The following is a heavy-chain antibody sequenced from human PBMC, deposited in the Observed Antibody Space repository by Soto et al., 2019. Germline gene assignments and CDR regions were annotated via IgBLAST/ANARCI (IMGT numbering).Heavy chain of an antibody. D-gene: IGHD3-22*01. CDR3: ARDFFDSSDYTTNWFNP. V-gene: IGHV4-39*01. CDR2: IYHTGNA. Sequence: SETLSLTCSVSGDSISNSRFYWAWIRQPPGEGLEWIGSIYHTGNAYYNPSLKSRVTISVDTSKNQFSLKLTSVTAADAALYYCARDFFDSSDYTTNWFNPWGQGTLVTVSS. J-gene: IGHJ5*02. CDR1: GDSISNSRFY.